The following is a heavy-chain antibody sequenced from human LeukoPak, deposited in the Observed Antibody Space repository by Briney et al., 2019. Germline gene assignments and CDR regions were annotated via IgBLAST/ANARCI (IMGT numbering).Heavy chain of an antibody. D-gene: IGHD3-22*01. V-gene: IGHV3-30*18. CDR3: AKDTPDSSAYYLEN. CDR1: GFTFSVYG. CDR2: ISYDGRIK. Sequence: PGGSLRLSSAASGFTFSVYGMHWVRQAPGKGLEWAAFISYDGRIKYYGDSVKGRFTISRDNSKNTLYLQMNSLRAEDTAVYYCAKDTPDSSAYYLENWGQGTLVTVSS. J-gene: IGHJ4*02.